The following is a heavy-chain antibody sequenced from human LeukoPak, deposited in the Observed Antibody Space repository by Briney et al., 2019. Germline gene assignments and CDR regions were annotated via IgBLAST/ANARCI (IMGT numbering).Heavy chain of an antibody. D-gene: IGHD4-17*01. CDR1: GGPISSYY. J-gene: IGHJ4*02. V-gene: IGHV4-4*07. Sequence: TSETLSLTCTVSGGPISSYYWSWIRQPAGKGLEWIGRIYTSGSTNYNPSLKSRVTMSVDTSKNQFSLKLSSVTAADTAVYYCARGEDDYGDYALDYWGQGTLVTVSS. CDR3: ARGEDDYGDYALDY. CDR2: IYTSGST.